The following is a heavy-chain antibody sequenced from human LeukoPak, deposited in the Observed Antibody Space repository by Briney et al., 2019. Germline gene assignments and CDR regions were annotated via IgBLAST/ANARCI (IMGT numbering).Heavy chain of an antibody. J-gene: IGHJ4*02. CDR1: GGSISSSDFY. Sequence: SETLSLTCTVSGGSISSSDFYWGWVRQPPGKGLEWIGYIYYSGSTNYNPSLKSRATISVDTSKNQFSLKLSSVTAADTAVYYCARHPDYYDSSGYLYWGQGTLVTVSS. V-gene: IGHV4-61*05. CDR3: ARHPDYYDSSGYLY. D-gene: IGHD3-22*01. CDR2: IYYSGST.